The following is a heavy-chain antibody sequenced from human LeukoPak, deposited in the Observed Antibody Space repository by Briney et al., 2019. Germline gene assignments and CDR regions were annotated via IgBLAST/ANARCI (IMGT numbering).Heavy chain of an antibody. CDR3: ARGILRYYNY. V-gene: IGHV1-18*01. Sequence: ASVKVSCKASGYTHSSYGISWVRQAPGQGLEWMGWISAYNGNTNYAQKLQGRVTMTTDTSTSTAYMELRSLRSDDASVYCCARGILRYYNYWGQGTLVTVSS. CDR2: ISAYNGNT. CDR1: GYTHSSYG. J-gene: IGHJ4*02. D-gene: IGHD3-9*01.